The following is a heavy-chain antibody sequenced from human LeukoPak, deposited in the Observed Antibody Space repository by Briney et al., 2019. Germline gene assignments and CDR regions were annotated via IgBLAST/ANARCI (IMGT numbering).Heavy chain of an antibody. CDR2: IYYSGST. Sequence: SETLSLTCTVSGGSISSYYWSWIRQPPGKGLEWIGYIYYSGSTNYNPSLKSRVTISVDTSKNQFSLKLSSVTAADTAVYYCAGVGYCSSTSCSYFDYWGQGTLVTVSS. V-gene: IGHV4-59*01. D-gene: IGHD2-2*01. CDR1: GGSISSYY. CDR3: AGVGYCSSTSCSYFDY. J-gene: IGHJ4*02.